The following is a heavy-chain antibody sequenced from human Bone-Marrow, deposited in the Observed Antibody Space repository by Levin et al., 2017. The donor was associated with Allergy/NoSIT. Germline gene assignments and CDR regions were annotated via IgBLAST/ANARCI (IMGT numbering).Heavy chain of an antibody. CDR3: ARDLPKTIFGVVTDYYYGMDG. Sequence: GESLKISCAASGFTFSSYWMSWVRQAPGKGLEWVANIKQDGSEKYYVDSVRGRFTISRDNAKNSLYLQMNSLGAEDTAVYYCARDLPKTIFGVVTDYYYGMDGWGQGTTVTVSS. D-gene: IGHD3-3*01. J-gene: IGHJ6*02. CDR2: IKQDGSEK. CDR1: GFTFSSYW. V-gene: IGHV3-7*01.